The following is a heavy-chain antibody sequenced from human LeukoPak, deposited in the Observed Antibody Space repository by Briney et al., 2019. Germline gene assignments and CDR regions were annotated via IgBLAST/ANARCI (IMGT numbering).Heavy chain of an antibody. J-gene: IGHJ3*02. D-gene: IGHD3-9*01. CDR1: GGSISSGSYY. V-gene: IGHV3-23*01. CDR2: ISGSGGST. Sequence: LSLTCTVSGGSISSGSYYWSWVRQAPGKGLEWVSAISGSGGSTYYADSVKGRFTISRDNSKNTLYLQMNSLRAEDTAVYYCAKGLLRYFDWPTSDAFDIWGQGTMVTVSS. CDR3: AKGLLRYFDWPTSDAFDI.